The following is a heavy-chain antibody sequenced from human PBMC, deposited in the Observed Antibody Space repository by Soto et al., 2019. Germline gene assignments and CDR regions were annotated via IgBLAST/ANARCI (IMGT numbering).Heavy chain of an antibody. J-gene: IGHJ6*03. CDR2: INPNSGGT. CDR3: ARVGNYTYMDV. CDR1: GYTFTGYY. D-gene: IGHD7-27*01. Sequence: QVQLVQSGAEVKKPGASVKVSCKASGYTFTGYYMHWVRQAPGQGLEWMGWINPNSGGTTYAQKFQGWVTMTRDTSISTAYMELSRLRSDDTAVYYCARVGNYTYMDVWGKGTTVTVSS. V-gene: IGHV1-2*04.